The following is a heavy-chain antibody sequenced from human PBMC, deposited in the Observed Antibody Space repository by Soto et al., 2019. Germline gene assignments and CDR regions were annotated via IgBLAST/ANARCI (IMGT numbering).Heavy chain of an antibody. CDR2: IYYSGST. V-gene: IGHV4-31*03. D-gene: IGHD3-10*01. CDR1: GGSISSGGYY. Sequence: PSETLSLTCTVSGGSISSGGYYWSWIRQHPGKGLEWIGYIYYSGSTYYNPSLKSRVTISVDTSKNQFSLKLSSVTAADTAVYYCAGAGRMDYYGSGSYDYYYGMDVWGQGTTVT. J-gene: IGHJ6*02. CDR3: AGAGRMDYYGSGSYDYYYGMDV.